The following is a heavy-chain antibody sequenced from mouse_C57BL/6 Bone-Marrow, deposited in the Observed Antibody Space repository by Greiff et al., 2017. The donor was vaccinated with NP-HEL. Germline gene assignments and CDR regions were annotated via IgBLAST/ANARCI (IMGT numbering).Heavy chain of an antibody. CDR1: GFTFSSYG. D-gene: IGHD4-1*02. V-gene: IGHV5-6*01. J-gene: IGHJ3*01. Sequence: EVKLMESGGDLVKPGGSLKLSCAASGFTFSSYGMSWVRQTPDKRLEWVATISSGGSYTYYPDSVKGRFTISRDNAKNTLYLQMSSLKSEDTAMYYCASSQLGRFAYWGQGTLVTVSA. CDR2: ISSGGSYT. CDR3: ASSQLGRFAY.